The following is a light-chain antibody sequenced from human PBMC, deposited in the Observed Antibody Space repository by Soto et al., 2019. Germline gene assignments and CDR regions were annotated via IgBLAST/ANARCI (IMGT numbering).Light chain of an antibody. CDR2: EVS. CDR3: SSFSSYNTPYV. J-gene: IGLJ1*01. Sequence: QSALTQPASVSGSPGQSITISCTGTSSDIGGFNYVSWYQQHPGKAPKLIIYEVSNWPSGVSSRFSGSRSGNTASLTISGLQAEDKADYYCSSFSSYNTPYVFGTGTKVTVL. CDR1: SSDIGGFNY. V-gene: IGLV2-14*01.